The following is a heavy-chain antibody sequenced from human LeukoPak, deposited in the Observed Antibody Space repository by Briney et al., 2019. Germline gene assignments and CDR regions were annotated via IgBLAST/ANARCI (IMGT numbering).Heavy chain of an antibody. CDR2: MNPNSGNT. J-gene: IGHJ3*02. CDR1: GYTFTSYD. Sequence: GASVKVSCKASGYTFTSYDINWVRQATGQGREWMGWMNPNSGNTGYAQKFQGRVTITRNTSISTAYMELSSLRSEDTAVYYCARGRRDIVAVVAAVDAFDIWGQGTMVTVSS. V-gene: IGHV1-8*03. D-gene: IGHD2-15*01. CDR3: ARGRRDIVAVVAAVDAFDI.